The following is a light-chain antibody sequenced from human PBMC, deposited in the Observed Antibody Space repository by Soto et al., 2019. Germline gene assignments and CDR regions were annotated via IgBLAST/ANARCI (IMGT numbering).Light chain of an antibody. Sequence: QSALTQPPSASGSPGQSVTISCTGTSSDVGAYNYVSWYQQHPGKAPKLMIYEVSNRPSGVSDRFSGSRSGNTASLTISGLQAEDESDYYCISYTSSSTWVFGGGTKVTVL. CDR3: ISYTSSSTWV. J-gene: IGLJ3*02. CDR2: EVS. CDR1: SSDVGAYNY. V-gene: IGLV2-14*01.